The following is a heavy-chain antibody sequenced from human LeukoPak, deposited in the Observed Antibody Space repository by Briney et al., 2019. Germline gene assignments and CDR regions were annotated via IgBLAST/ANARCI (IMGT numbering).Heavy chain of an antibody. D-gene: IGHD3/OR15-3a*01. CDR3: TRDLYDLLTASYRDF. CDR2: IIPMLGTA. Sequence: SVKVSCKASGGTFSSYAISWVRQAPGQGLEWMGGIIPMLGTANYARKFQGRVTITADESTSTAYMELSSLRSEDTAVYYCTRDLYDLLTASYRDFWSQGTLVTVSS. CDR1: GGTFSSYA. V-gene: IGHV1-69*13. J-gene: IGHJ4*02.